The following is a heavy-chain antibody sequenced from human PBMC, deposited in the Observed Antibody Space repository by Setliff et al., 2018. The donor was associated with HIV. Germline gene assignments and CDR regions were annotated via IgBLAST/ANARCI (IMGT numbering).Heavy chain of an antibody. D-gene: IGHD3-22*01. J-gene: IGHJ3*02. CDR1: GYTFTSYA. Sequence: ASVKVSCKASGYTFTSYAMNWVRQAPGQGLERMGWINTNTGNPTYAQGFTGRFVFSLDTSVSTAYLQISSLKAEDTAVYYCARGIEIWYGSSGYYNAFDIWGQGTMVTVSS. V-gene: IGHV7-4-1*02. CDR2: INTNTGNP. CDR3: ARGIEIWYGSSGYYNAFDI.